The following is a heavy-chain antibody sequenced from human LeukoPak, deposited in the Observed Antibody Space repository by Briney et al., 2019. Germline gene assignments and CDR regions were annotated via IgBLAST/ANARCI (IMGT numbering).Heavy chain of an antibody. D-gene: IGHD6-19*01. V-gene: IGHV3-23*01. CDR3: AKLPVAGLYFDY. Sequence: GGSLRLSCAASGFTFSSYAMSWVRQAPGKGLEWISAISGSGGSTYYVDSVKGRFTISRDSSKNTLYLQMNSLRVEDTAVYYCAKLPVAGLYFDYWGQGTLVTVSS. CDR1: GFTFSSYA. J-gene: IGHJ4*02. CDR2: ISGSGGST.